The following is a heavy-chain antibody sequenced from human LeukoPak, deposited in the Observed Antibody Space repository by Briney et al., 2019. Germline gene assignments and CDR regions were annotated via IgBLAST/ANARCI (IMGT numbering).Heavy chain of an antibody. D-gene: IGHD4-17*01. Sequence: SGNSFISFAISWVRQAPGQGLEWMGGISAYYGTTNYAPKFKGRVTMTTDTSTSTVYMELRSLRSDDTAVYYCARGDYGDYDWFDPRRQGPLLTVSS. J-gene: IGHJ5*02. V-gene: IGHV1-18*01. CDR2: ISAYYGTT. CDR1: GNSFISFA. CDR3: ARGDYGDYDWFDP.